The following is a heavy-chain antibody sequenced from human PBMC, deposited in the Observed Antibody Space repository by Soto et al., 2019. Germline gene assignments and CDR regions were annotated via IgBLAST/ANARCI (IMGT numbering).Heavy chain of an antibody. J-gene: IGHJ4*02. CDR3: ARFGDFWSGYDGRGAFDY. Sequence: PSETLSLTCTVSGGSISSSTYYWGWIRQPPGKGLEWIGSISYSGITYYNPSLKSRITISLDTCKNQFSLYLNSVTAADTAVYYCARFGDFWSGYDGRGAFDYWGQGTLVTVSS. CDR1: GGSISSSTYY. V-gene: IGHV4-39*01. CDR2: ISYSGIT. D-gene: IGHD3-3*01.